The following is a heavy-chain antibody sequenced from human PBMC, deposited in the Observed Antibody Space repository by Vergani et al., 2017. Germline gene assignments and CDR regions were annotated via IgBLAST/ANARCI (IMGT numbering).Heavy chain of an antibody. CDR2: IYHSGST. V-gene: IGHV4-4*03. J-gene: IGHJ6*02. CDR3: ARALELRYSPFDDYYYYGMDV. D-gene: IGHD3-9*01. Sequence: QVQLQESGPGLVKPPGTLSLTCAVSGGSISSSYWWSWVRQPPGKGLQWIGEIYHSGSTNYNPSLKSRVTISVDKSKNQFSLKLSSVTAADTAVYYCARALELRYSPFDDYYYYGMDVWGQGTTVTVSS. CDR1: GGSISSSYW.